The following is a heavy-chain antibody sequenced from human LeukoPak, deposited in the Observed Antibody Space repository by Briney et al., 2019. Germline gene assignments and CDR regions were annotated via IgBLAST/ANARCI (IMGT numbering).Heavy chain of an antibody. Sequence: ASVKVSFKASRYTFTGYYMHWVRQAPGQGLGLVGRINPNSGATNYAQKFQGRVTMTRDTSISTAYMELSRLRSDDTAVYYCARDGSGGDYFDYWGQGTLVTVSS. CDR1: RYTFTGYY. V-gene: IGHV1-2*06. CDR3: ARDGSGGDYFDY. D-gene: IGHD3-16*01. J-gene: IGHJ4*02. CDR2: INPNSGAT.